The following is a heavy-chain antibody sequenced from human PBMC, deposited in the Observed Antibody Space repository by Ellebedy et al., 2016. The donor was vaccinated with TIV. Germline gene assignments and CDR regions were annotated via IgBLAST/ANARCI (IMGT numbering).Heavy chain of an antibody. Sequence: ASVKVSCKAFGHTFTSYYIHWVRQAPGQGLEWLGMISPSNGGVNYSPKFLGRVTMTRDTSTSTVFMELTSLTSEDTAVYYCARESPGATSGFDYWGRGTLVTVSS. D-gene: IGHD1-26*01. CDR1: GHTFTSYY. CDR3: ARESPGATSGFDY. V-gene: IGHV1-46*01. CDR2: ISPSNGGV. J-gene: IGHJ4*02.